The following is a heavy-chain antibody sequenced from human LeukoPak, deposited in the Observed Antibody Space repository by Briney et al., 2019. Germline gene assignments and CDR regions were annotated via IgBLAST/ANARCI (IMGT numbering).Heavy chain of an antibody. V-gene: IGHV3-20*04. CDR1: GFTFDDYG. J-gene: IGHJ4*02. CDR3: AREGNRRSFDY. CDR2: INWNGGNT. D-gene: IGHD1-14*01. Sequence: PGGSLRLSCAASGFTFDDYGMNWVRQAPGKGLEWVSGINWNGGNTGYADSVKGTISRDNAKNSLYLQMNSLRAEDTAVYYCAREGNRRSFDYWGQGTLVTVSS.